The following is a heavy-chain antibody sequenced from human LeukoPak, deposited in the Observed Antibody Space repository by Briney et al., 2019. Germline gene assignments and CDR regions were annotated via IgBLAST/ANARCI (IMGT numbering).Heavy chain of an antibody. D-gene: IGHD6-19*01. J-gene: IGHJ2*01. CDR3: AKAQGGSGWYGPNWYFDL. CDR1: GFTFSSYE. CDR2: ISSSGSTI. Sequence: PGGSLRLSCAASGFTFSSYEMNWVRQAPGKGLEWVSYISSSGSTIYYADSVKGRFTISRDNAKNSLYLQMNSLRAEDMALYYCAKAQGGSGWYGPNWYFDLWGRGTLVTVSS. V-gene: IGHV3-48*03.